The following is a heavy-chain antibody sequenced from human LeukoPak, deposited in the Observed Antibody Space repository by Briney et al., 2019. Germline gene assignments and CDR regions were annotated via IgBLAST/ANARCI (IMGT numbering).Heavy chain of an antibody. CDR1: GGSISSYY. J-gene: IGHJ4*02. CDR2: IYYSGST. D-gene: IGHD3/OR15-3a*01. Sequence: SSETLSLTCTVSGGSISSYYWSWIRQPPGKGLEWIGYIYYSGSTNYNPSLKSRVTISVDTSKNQFSLKLSSVTAADTAVYYCARDLINYWTDYWGQGTLVTVSS. CDR3: ARDLINYWTDY. V-gene: IGHV4-59*01.